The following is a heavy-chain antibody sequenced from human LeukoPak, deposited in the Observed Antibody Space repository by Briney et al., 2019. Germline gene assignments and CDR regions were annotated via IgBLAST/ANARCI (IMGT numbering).Heavy chain of an antibody. D-gene: IGHD5-12*01. J-gene: IGHJ4*02. V-gene: IGHV1-69*13. CDR3: ARGAVATIETYYFDY. CDR1: GGTFSSYA. Sequence: GASVKVSCKASGGTFSSYAISWVRQAPGQGLEWMGGIIPIFGTANYAQKFQGRVTITADESTGTAYMELSSLRSEDTAVYYCARGAVATIETYYFDYWGQGTLVTVSS. CDR2: IIPIFGTA.